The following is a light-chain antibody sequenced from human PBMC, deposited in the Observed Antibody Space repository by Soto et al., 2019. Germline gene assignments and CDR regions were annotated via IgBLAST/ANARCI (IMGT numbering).Light chain of an antibody. J-gene: IGKJ5*01. CDR1: PSVSSN. CDR3: QQYNNWPIT. Sequence: EIVMTHSPENLPVSPVERAPISCRASPSVSSNFAWYQQQPGKAPRLLIYGASTSATGIPARFSGSGSGTEFTLTISSLQSEDFAVYYCQQYNNWPITFGQGTRLEI. V-gene: IGKV3-15*01. CDR2: GAS.